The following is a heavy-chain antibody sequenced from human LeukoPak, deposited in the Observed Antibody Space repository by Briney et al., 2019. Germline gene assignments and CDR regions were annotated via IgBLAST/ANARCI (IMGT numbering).Heavy chain of an antibody. CDR1: GGSISSYY. V-gene: IGHV4-59*08. CDR2: IYYSGST. J-gene: IGHJ3*02. Sequence: SETLSLTCTGSGGSISSYYWSWIRQPPGKGLEWIGYIYYSGSTNYNPSLKSRVTISVDTSKNQFSLKLSSVTAADTAVYYCARFSSSWYKADAFDIWGQGTMVTVSS. D-gene: IGHD6-13*01. CDR3: ARFSSSWYKADAFDI.